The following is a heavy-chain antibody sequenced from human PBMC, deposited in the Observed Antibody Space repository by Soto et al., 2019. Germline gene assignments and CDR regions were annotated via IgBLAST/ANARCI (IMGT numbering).Heavy chain of an antibody. J-gene: IGHJ5*02. V-gene: IGHV4-59*01. D-gene: IGHD5-18*01. CDR3: ARDGGYNYGDNWFDP. CDR1: GGSTSSYY. CDR2: IYYSGST. Sequence: PSETLSLTCTVSGGSTSSYYWSWIRQPPGKGLEWIGYIYYSGSTSSHPSLKSRVTISVDTSKNQFSLKLSSVTAADTAVYYCARDGGYNYGDNWFDPWGQGTLVTVSS.